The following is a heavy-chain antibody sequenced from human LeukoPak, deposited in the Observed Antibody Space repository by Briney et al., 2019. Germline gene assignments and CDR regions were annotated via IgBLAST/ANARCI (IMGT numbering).Heavy chain of an antibody. CDR2: INTGNGNT. CDR1: GYTFTNYA. V-gene: IGHV1-3*03. CDR3: ARAVKYRSGPLTDLLPYYFDY. D-gene: IGHD6-19*01. Sequence: VASVKVSCKASGYTFTNYAMHWVRQAPGQRLEWMGWINTGNGNTKYSQEFQGRVTITRGTSANTAYMELSSLRSEDMAVYYCARAVKYRSGPLTDLLPYYFDYWGQGTLVTVSS. J-gene: IGHJ4*02.